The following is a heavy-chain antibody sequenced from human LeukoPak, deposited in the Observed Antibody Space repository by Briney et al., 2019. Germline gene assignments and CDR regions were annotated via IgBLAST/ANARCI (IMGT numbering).Heavy chain of an antibody. J-gene: IGHJ3*02. D-gene: IGHD6-19*01. CDR1: GFTFSSYA. CDR3: AKTLREQWLTTNDAFDI. CDR2: ISGSGGST. Sequence: PGGSLRLSCAASGFTFSSYAISWVRQAPGKGLEWVSAISGSGGSTYYADSVKGRFTISRDNSKNTLYLQMNSLRAEDTAVYYCAKTLREQWLTTNDAFDIWGQGTMVTVSS. V-gene: IGHV3-23*01.